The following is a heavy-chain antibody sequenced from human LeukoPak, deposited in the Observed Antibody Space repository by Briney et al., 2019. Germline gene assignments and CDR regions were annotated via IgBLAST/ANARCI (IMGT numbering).Heavy chain of an antibody. D-gene: IGHD6-13*01. J-gene: IGHJ4*02. Sequence: GGSLRLSCVGSGFSLSDYWMSWARQAPGKGLVWVSRIKNDGSVATYADSVKGRFSISRDDAKNTLYLQMNSLRAEDTAVYYCAREVDIAAAEDWGQGTLVTVSS. V-gene: IGHV3-74*01. CDR3: AREVDIAAAED. CDR1: GFSLSDYW. CDR2: IKNDGSVA.